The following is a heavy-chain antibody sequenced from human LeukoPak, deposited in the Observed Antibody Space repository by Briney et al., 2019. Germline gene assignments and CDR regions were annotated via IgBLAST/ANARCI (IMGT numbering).Heavy chain of an antibody. CDR1: GFTFSGYE. V-gene: IGHV3-48*03. Sequence: GGSLRLSCAASGFTFSGYEMNWVRQAPGKGLEWVAYISISGTTMFYADSVKGRFTISRDNSKTSLYLQMSSLRAEDTAVYYCARGGSSGYHYNAFDIWGLGTMVTVS. CDR3: ARGGSSGYHYNAFDI. CDR2: ISISGTTM. D-gene: IGHD3-22*01. J-gene: IGHJ3*02.